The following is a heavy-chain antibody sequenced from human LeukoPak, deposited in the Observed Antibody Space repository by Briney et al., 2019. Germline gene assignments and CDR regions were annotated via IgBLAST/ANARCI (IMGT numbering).Heavy chain of an antibody. D-gene: IGHD1-1*01. CDR1: GFSFSRYS. V-gene: IGHV3-21*01. Sequence: GGSLRLSCATAGFSFSRYSLIWVRQAPGKGLEWVASITGGSSYIYYSDSVKGRFTISRDNAKNSLYLQMNSLRAEDTAVYYCAGAQLERRYYFDYWGQGTLVTVSS. CDR3: AGAQLERRYYFDY. CDR2: ITGGSSYI. J-gene: IGHJ4*02.